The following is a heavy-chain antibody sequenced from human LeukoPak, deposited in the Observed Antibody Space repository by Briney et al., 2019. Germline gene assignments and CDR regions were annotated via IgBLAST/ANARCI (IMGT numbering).Heavy chain of an antibody. CDR1: GYSFTSYY. CDR2: INPNGGST. Sequence: ASVKVSCKASGYSFTSYYMHWVRQAPGQGLEWMGIINPNGGSTSYAQKFRGRVTMTRDTSTSTVYMELSSLKSGDTAVYYCAREKDNSGWKNWIDPWGEGTLVTVSS. V-gene: IGHV1-46*01. CDR3: AREKDNSGWKNWIDP. J-gene: IGHJ5*02. D-gene: IGHD6-19*01.